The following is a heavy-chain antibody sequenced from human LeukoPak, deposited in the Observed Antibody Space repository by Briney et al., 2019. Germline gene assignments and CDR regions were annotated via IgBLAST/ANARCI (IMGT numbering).Heavy chain of an antibody. CDR3: ARRGFWSGYYPGYYFDY. Sequence: SETLSLTCTVSGGSISSYYWSWIRQPPGKGLEWIGYIYYSGSTNYNPSLKSRVTISVDTSKNQFSLELSSVTAADTAVYYCARRGFWSGYYPGYYFDYWGQGTLVTVSS. V-gene: IGHV4-59*08. CDR1: GGSISSYY. J-gene: IGHJ4*02. CDR2: IYYSGST. D-gene: IGHD3-3*01.